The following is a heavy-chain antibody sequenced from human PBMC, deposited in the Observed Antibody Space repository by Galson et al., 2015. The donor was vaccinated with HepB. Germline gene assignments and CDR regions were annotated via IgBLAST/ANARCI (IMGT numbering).Heavy chain of an antibody. V-gene: IGHV4-30-4*08. J-gene: IGHJ5*02. D-gene: IGHD2-2*01. CDR1: GGSISSSSYY. CDR3: ARAGVPAALGWFDP. CDR2: IYHSGST. Sequence: LSLTCTVSGGSISSSSYYWGWIRQPPGKGLEWIGYIYHSGSTYYNPSLKSRVTISVDTSKNQFSLKLSSVTAADTAVYYCARAGVPAALGWFDPWGQGTLVTVSS.